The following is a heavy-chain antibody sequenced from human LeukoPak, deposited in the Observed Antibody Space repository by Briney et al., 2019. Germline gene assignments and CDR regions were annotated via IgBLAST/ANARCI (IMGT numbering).Heavy chain of an antibody. CDR3: ARDRSLPYYDFWSGYSDAFDI. D-gene: IGHD3-3*01. V-gene: IGHV1-69*05. J-gene: IGHJ3*02. Sequence: ASVKVSCKASGGTFSSYAISWVRQAPGQGLEWMGGIIPIFGTANYARKFQGRVTITTDESTSTAYMELSSLRSEDTAVYYCARDRSLPYYDFWSGYSDAFDIWGQGTMVTVSS. CDR2: IIPIFGTA. CDR1: GGTFSSYA.